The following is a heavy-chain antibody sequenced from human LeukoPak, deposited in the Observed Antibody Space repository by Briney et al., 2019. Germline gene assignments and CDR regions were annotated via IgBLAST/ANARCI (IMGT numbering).Heavy chain of an antibody. J-gene: IGHJ4*02. D-gene: IGHD6-19*01. Sequence: SETLSLTCAVYGGSFSGYYWSWLRQPPGKGLEWIGEINHSGSTNYNPSLKSRVTISVDTSKNQFSLKLSSVTAADTAVYYCASWKQWGYCDYWGQGTLVTVSS. CDR3: ASWKQWGYCDY. V-gene: IGHV4-34*01. CDR2: INHSGST. CDR1: GGSFSGYY.